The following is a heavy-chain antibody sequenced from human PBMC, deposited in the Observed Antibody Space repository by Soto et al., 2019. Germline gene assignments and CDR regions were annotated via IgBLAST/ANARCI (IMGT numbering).Heavy chain of an antibody. CDR2: IYPGDSDT. V-gene: IGHV5-51*01. Sequence: LGESLKISCKGSGYSFTSYWIAWVRQMPGKGLEWMGIIYPGDSDTRYSPSFQGQVTISADKSISTAYLQWSSLKASDTAMYYCARLSGSGSHYHYYYMDVWGKGTTVTVSS. CDR3: ARLSGSGSHYHYYYMDV. D-gene: IGHD3-10*01. CDR1: GYSFTSYW. J-gene: IGHJ6*03.